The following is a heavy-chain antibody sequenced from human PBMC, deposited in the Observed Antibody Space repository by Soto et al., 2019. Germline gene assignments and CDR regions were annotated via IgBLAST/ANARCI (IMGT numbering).Heavy chain of an antibody. J-gene: IGHJ6*02. CDR3: ARDLSGTGLDI. CDR2: IYSTGGT. Sequence: QVQLHESGPGRVKPSETLSLTCNVSGDSIGRFYWSWIRQSAEKGLEWIGRIYSTGGTAYNPALKGRITISLDRSNNHVSLEMNSVTAADTAVYFCARDLSGTGLDIWGRGTRVTVSS. CDR1: GDSIGRFY. D-gene: IGHD1-26*01. V-gene: IGHV4-4*07.